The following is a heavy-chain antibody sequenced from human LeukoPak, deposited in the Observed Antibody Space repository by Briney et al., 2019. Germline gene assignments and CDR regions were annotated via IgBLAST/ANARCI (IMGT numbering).Heavy chain of an antibody. CDR1: GFTVSGTH. J-gene: IGHJ5*01. CDR3: AKDEVTSGGGLAS. Sequence: GGSLRLSCAASGFTVSGTHMSWVRQAPGKGLEWVSAMYTGGTTYYANSVTGRFTVSRDTSRNTLFLHMDSLRAEDTAVYYCAKDEVTSGGGLASWGQGTLVIVSS. V-gene: IGHV3-53*01. D-gene: IGHD2-21*02. CDR2: MYTGGTT.